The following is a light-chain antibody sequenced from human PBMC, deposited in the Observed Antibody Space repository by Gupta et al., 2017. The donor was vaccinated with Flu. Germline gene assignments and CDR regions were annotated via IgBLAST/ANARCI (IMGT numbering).Light chain of an antibody. CDR2: EGS. J-gene: IGLJ1*01. CDR3: CSYAGSSTNYV. Sequence: QSALTQPASVSGSPGQSITISCTGTSSDVGSYNLVSWYQQHPGKARKLMIYEGSKRPSGVSNRFSGSKSGNTASLTISGLQAEDEADYYCCSYAGSSTNYVFGTGTKVTVL. V-gene: IGLV2-23*01. CDR1: SSDVGSYNL.